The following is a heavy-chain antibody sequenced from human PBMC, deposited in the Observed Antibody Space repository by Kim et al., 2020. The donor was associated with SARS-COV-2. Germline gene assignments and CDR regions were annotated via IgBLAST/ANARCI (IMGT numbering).Heavy chain of an antibody. CDR3: ARVDCNINSCYNYYYGMDV. Sequence: GRITTSRDNAKNSLYLQMNSLRAEDTAVYYCARVDCNINSCYNYYYGMDVWGQGTTVTVSS. D-gene: IGHD2-2*02. J-gene: IGHJ6*02. V-gene: IGHV3-11*01.